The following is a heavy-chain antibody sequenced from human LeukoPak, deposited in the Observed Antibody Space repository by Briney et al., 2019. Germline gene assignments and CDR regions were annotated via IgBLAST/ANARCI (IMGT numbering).Heavy chain of an antibody. V-gene: IGHV3-23*01. J-gene: IGHJ5*02. D-gene: IGHD3-3*01. Sequence: GGSLRLSCAASGFTFSSYAMSWVRQAPGKGLSWVTGISGSGGSTYYADSVKGRFTISRDNSKNTLYLQMNSLRAEDTAVYYCAKGDFWALNWFDPWGQGTLVTVSS. CDR2: ISGSGGST. CDR3: AKGDFWALNWFDP. CDR1: GFTFSSYA.